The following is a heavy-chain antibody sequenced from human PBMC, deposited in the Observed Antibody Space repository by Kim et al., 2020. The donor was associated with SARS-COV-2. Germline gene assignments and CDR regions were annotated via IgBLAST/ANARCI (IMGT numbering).Heavy chain of an antibody. V-gene: IGHV3-30*07. Sequence: AEKGRFTIPRDNSKNTRYLQMKSLRAEDTAVYYCARDSYGGNSALDYWGQGTLVTVSS. CDR3: ARDSYGGNSALDY. J-gene: IGHJ4*02. D-gene: IGHD4-17*01.